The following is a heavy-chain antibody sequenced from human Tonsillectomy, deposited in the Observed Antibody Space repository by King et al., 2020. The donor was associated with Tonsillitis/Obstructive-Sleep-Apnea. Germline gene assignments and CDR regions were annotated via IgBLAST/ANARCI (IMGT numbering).Heavy chain of an antibody. J-gene: IGHJ4*02. Sequence: VQLVESGGGLVKPGGSLRLSCAASGFTFSSYSMNWVRQAPGKGLEWVSSIGTSSSYIYYADSVKGRFTISRDNAKNSLYLQISSLRAEDTAVYYCARSMVQGIIIPYFDYWGQGTLVTVSS. V-gene: IGHV3-21*01. CDR1: GFTFSSYS. D-gene: IGHD3-10*01. CDR3: ARSMVQGIIIPYFDY. CDR2: IGTSSSYI.